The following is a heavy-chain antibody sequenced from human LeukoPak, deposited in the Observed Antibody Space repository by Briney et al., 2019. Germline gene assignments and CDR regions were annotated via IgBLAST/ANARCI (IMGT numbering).Heavy chain of an antibody. V-gene: IGHV3-7*01. CDR2: IKPDGSDK. J-gene: IGHJ3*02. Sequence: GGSLRLSCVGSGFTFSSYWVNWVRQSPGKGLEWVANIKPDGSDKYYVDSARGRFTVSRDNAKNSAFLQMNSLGAEDTAIYYCATISAQTFDIWGQGTLVSVSS. CDR3: ATISAQTFDI. D-gene: IGHD5-24*01. CDR1: GFTFSSYW.